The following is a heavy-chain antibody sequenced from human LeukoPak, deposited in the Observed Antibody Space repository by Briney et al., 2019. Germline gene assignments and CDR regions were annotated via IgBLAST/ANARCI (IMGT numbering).Heavy chain of an antibody. J-gene: IGHJ4*02. CDR2: IKEDGSEK. CDR3: ARGRPHGNDY. Sequence: GGSLRLSCAASGLNFSSRWMNWARQAPGQGLEWVASIKEDGSEKHYVDSVKGRFTISRDNGKNSLYLQMNSLRAEDTAVYYCARGRPHGNDYWGQGTLVTVSS. V-gene: IGHV3-7*03. CDR1: GLNFSSRW. D-gene: IGHD4-23*01.